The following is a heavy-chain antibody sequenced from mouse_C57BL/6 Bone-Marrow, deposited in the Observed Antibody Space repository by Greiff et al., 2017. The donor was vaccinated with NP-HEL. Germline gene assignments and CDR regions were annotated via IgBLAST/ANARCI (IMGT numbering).Heavy chain of an antibody. Sequence: VQLQQSDAELVKPGASVKISCKVSGYTFTDHTIHWMKQRPEQGLEWIGSIYPRDGSNQSNEKFKGKATLTADKSSSTAYMQLNSLTSEDSAFYFCGGSWTGAWCAYWGQGTLVTVSA. CDR1: GYTFTDHT. D-gene: IGHD1-1*01. CDR2: IYPRDGSN. V-gene: IGHV1-78*01. J-gene: IGHJ3*01. CDR3: GGSWTGAWCAY.